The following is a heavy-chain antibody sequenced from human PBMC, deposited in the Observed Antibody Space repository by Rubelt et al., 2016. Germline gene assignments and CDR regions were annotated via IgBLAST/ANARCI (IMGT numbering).Heavy chain of an antibody. V-gene: IGHV3-23*01. J-gene: IGHJ4*02. D-gene: IGHD4-17*01. CDR3: AKKTTVTLDY. Sequence: EVQLLESGGGLVQPGGSLRLSCAASGFTFSSYAMGWVRQAPGKGLEGVSGISAGGGSTYCDDSVKGRVTISRDNYKKTLDLQMDSRGPYDTAVYYCAKKTTVTLDYWGQGTLVTVSS. CDR2: ISAGGGST. CDR1: GFTFSSYA.